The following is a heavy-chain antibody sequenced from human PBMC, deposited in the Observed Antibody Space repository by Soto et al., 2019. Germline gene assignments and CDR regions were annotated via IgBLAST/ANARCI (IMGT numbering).Heavy chain of an antibody. D-gene: IGHD4-17*01. V-gene: IGHV1-18*01. CDR2: ISTSIGNT. Sequence: QVQLVQSGAEVKKPGASVKVSCKASDYTFTSYGISWVRQAPGQGLEWMGWISTSIGNTNYAQKFQGRVTMTTDTSTNRAYMELRRLTSDDTGAYYCARPATVSGDVTGWSDPWGQGTLATVSS. CDR1: DYTFTSYG. CDR3: ARPATVSGDVTGWSDP. J-gene: IGHJ5*02.